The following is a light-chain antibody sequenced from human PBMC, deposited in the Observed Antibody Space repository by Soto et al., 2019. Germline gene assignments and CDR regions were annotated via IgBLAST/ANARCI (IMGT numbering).Light chain of an antibody. J-gene: IGLJ1*01. CDR2: DVT. CDR3: SSYTSTSTYV. CDR1: SSDVGGYNY. V-gene: IGLV2-14*01. Sequence: QSSLTQPASVSGSPGQSITISCTGTSSDVGGYNYVSWYQQHPGKAPKFMIYDVTNRPSGVSNRFSGSKSGNTASLTISGLQAEDEADYYCSSYTSTSTYVFGTGTKVNVL.